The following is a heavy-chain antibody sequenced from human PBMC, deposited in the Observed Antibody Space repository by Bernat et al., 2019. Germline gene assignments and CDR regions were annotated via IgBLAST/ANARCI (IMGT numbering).Heavy chain of an antibody. CDR1: GGSISSGGYS. CDR2: IYHSGST. V-gene: IGHV4-30-2*01. Sequence: QLQLQESGSGLVKPSQTLSLTCAVSGGSISSGGYSWSWIRQPPGKGLEWIGYIYHSGSTSYNPSLKSRVTISVDRSKHQFSLKLSSVTAADTAVYYCARGEYYDSSGYPSFGYWGQGTLVTVSS. CDR3: ARGEYYDSSGYPSFGY. J-gene: IGHJ4*02. D-gene: IGHD3-22*01.